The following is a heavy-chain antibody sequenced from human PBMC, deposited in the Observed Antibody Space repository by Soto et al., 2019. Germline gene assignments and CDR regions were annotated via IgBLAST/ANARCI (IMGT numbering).Heavy chain of an antibody. CDR2: IKGDGSEK. Sequence: EVHLVESGGGLVQPGGSLTLSCAASGFTFSISWMNWVRQAPGKGLEWVANIKGDGSEKYYVDSVKGRFTISRDNAKNSLYLQMNSLRAEDTAVYYCAAGFPADFWGQGALVTVSS. CDR3: AAGFPADF. D-gene: IGHD2-21*01. CDR1: GFTFSISW. J-gene: IGHJ4*02. V-gene: IGHV3-7*01.